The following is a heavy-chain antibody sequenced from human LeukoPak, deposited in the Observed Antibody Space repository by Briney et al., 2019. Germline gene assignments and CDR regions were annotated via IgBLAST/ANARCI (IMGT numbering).Heavy chain of an antibody. CDR2: IIPIFGTA. D-gene: IGHD6-19*01. CDR1: GGTFSSYA. V-gene: IGHV1-69*01. Sequence: ASVKVSCKASGGTFSSYAISWVRQAPGQGLEWMGGIIPIFGTASYAQKFQGRVTVTADESTSTAYMELSSLRSEDTAVYYCARGSSSGWPKNSYYFDYWGQGTLVTVSS. CDR3: ARGSSSGWPKNSYYFDY. J-gene: IGHJ4*02.